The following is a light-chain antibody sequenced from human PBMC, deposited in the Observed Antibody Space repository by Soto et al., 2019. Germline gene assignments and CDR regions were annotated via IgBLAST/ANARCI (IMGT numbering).Light chain of an antibody. J-gene: IGKJ4*01. V-gene: IGKV1-27*01. CDR3: QKYDNAPLT. CDR1: QDISTY. CDR2: AAY. Sequence: DIQMTQAPSSLSASVGDRVTITCRARQDISTYLAWYQQKPGKVPKLLISAAYTLQSGVPPRFSGSGSGTXXXXXXXSXQPXDVATYXCQKYDNAPLTFGGGTKVEIK.